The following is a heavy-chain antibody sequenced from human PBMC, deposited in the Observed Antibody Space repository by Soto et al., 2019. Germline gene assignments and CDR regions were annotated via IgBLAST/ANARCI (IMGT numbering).Heavy chain of an antibody. CDR3: ARVGYGGNSYGMDV. V-gene: IGHV4-34*01. D-gene: IGHD4-17*01. CDR2: INHSGST. J-gene: IGHJ6*02. CDR1: GGCLSGYY. Sequence: ETLSLTGADDGGCLSGYYWSWIRQPPGKGLEWIGEINHSGSTNYNPSLKSRVTISVDTSKDQFSLKLSSVTAADTAVYYCARVGYGGNSYGMDVWGQGTTVTVSS.